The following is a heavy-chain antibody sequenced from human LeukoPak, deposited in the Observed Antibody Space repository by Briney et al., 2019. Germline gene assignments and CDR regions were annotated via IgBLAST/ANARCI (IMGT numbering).Heavy chain of an antibody. CDR3: ARRWYYFDY. CDR2: ISYDGSNK. CDR1: GFTFSSYA. D-gene: IGHD2-15*01. J-gene: IGHJ4*02. Sequence: GGSLRLSCAASGFTFSSYAMHWVRQAPGKGLEWVAVISYDGSNKYYADSVKGRLTISRDNSKNTLYLQMNSLRAEDTAVYYCARRWYYFDYWGQGTLVTVSS. V-gene: IGHV3-30-3*01.